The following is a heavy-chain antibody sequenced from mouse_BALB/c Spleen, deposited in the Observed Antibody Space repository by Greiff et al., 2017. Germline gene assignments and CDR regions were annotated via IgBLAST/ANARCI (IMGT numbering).Heavy chain of an antibody. V-gene: IGHV1-14*01. J-gene: IGHJ4*01. CDR2: INPYNDGT. Sequence: EVQLQQSGPELVKPGASVKMSCKASGYTFTSYVMHWVKQKPGQGLEWIGYINPYNDGTKYNEKFKGKATLTSDKSSSTAYMELSSLTSEDSAVYYCARGVLYDGYERAYAMDYWGQGTSVTVSS. D-gene: IGHD2-3*01. CDR1: GYTFTSYV. CDR3: ARGVLYDGYERAYAMDY.